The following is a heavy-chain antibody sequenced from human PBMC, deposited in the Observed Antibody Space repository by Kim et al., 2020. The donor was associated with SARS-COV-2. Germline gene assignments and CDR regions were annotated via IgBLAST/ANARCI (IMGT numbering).Heavy chain of an antibody. V-gene: IGHV4-34*01. D-gene: IGHD6-19*01. Sequence: SETLSLTCGVYGGSFSGYYWSWIRQPPGKGLEWIGEINHSGSTNYNPSLKSRVTISVDTSKNQISLKLSSVTAADTAVYYCARVIGSGWYAHPGQKDYWGQGTLVTVSS. CDR3: ARVIGSGWYAHPGQKDY. CDR1: GGSFSGYY. J-gene: IGHJ4*02. CDR2: INHSGST.